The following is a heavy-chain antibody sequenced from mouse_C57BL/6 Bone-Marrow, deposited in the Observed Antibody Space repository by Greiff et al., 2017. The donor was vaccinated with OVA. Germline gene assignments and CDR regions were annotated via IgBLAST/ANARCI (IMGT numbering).Heavy chain of an antibody. CDR3: TRDYYGSRDYFDY. CDR2: ISDGGSYT. J-gene: IGHJ2*01. V-gene: IGHV5-4*01. D-gene: IGHD1-1*01. CDR1: GFTFSSYA. Sequence: EVMLVESGGGLVKPGGSLKLSCAASGFTFSSYAMSWVRQTPEKRLEWVATISDGGSYTYYPDNVKGRFTISRDNAKNNLYLQMSSLKSEDTAMYYCTRDYYGSRDYFDYWGQGTTLTVSS.